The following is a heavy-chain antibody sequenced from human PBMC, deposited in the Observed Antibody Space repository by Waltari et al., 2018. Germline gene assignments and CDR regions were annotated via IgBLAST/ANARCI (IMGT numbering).Heavy chain of an antibody. Sequence: EVQLLESGGGLVQPGGSLRLSCAASGFTFSSYAMSWVRQAPGKGLEWVSVIYSGGSTYYADSVKGRFTISRDNSKNTLYLQMNSLRAEDTAVYYCAKEMVARDAFDIWGQGTMVTVSS. CDR1: GFTFSSYA. J-gene: IGHJ3*02. V-gene: IGHV3-23*03. CDR3: AKEMVARDAFDI. CDR2: IYSGGST. D-gene: IGHD2-15*01.